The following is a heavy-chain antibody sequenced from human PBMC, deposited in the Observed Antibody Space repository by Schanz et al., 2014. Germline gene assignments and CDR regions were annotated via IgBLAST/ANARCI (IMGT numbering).Heavy chain of an antibody. CDR3: ARPPHDSSGYYPFDY. D-gene: IGHD3-22*01. CDR1: GFTFSSYS. CDR2: VGRSTPDI. J-gene: IGHJ4*02. Sequence: EVQLVESGGGLVQPGGSLRLSCTASGFTFSSYSMNWVRQAPGKGLEWVSYVGRSTPDIYYADSVKGRFTISRDNAKNSLYLQMSSLTADDTAVYYGARPPHDSSGYYPFDYWGQGTRVTVSS. V-gene: IGHV3-48*04.